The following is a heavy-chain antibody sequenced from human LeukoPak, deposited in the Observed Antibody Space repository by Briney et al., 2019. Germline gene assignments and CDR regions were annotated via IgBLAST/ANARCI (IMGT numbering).Heavy chain of an antibody. Sequence: SETLSLTCTVSGGSISSSSYYWGWIRQPPGKGLEWIGSIYYSGSTYYNPSLKSRVTISVDTSKNQFSLKLSSVTAADTAVYYCAREEHNLYYDSSGYSVDYWGQGSLVTVSS. V-gene: IGHV4-39*07. CDR2: IYYSGST. CDR3: AREEHNLYYDSSGYSVDY. J-gene: IGHJ4*02. CDR1: GGSISSSSYY. D-gene: IGHD3-22*01.